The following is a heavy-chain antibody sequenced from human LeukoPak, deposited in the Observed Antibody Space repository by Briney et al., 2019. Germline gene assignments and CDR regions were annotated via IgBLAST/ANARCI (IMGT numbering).Heavy chain of an antibody. V-gene: IGHV3-20*01. J-gene: IGHJ4*02. CDR1: GSTFDDYG. Sequence: GGSLRLSCAASGSTFDDYGMSWVRQAPGKGLEWVSGINWNGGSTGYADSVKGRFTISRDNAKNSLYLQMNSLRAEDTALYHCARVTDYYDSSASFDYWGQGTLVTVSS. CDR3: ARVTDYYDSSASFDY. D-gene: IGHD3-22*01. CDR2: INWNGGST.